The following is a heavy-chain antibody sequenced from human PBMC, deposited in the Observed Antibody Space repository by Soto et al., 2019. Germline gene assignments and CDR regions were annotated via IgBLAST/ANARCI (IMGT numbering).Heavy chain of an antibody. CDR3: AREIGYCSSTSCDGWFDP. D-gene: IGHD2-2*01. CDR2: INPSGGST. CDR1: GCTFTTYY. J-gene: IGHJ5*02. V-gene: IGHV1-46*01. Sequence: ASVKVSCKASGCTFTTYYIQWVRQAPGQGLEWMGVINPSGGSTSYAQKFQGRVTMTRDTSTSTVYMELSSLRSEDTAVYYCAREIGYCSSTSCDGWFDPWGQGTLVTVSS.